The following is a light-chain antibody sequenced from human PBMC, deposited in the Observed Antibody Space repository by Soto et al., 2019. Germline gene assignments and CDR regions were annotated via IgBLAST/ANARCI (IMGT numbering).Light chain of an antibody. J-gene: IGKJ5*01. CDR1: QYITIY. CDR2: DAS. V-gene: IGKV3-11*01. CDR3: QQHGSSPIT. Sequence: EIVLTTSPATLSLSPGERATLSGRASQYITIYLAWYQQKPGQAPRLLIYDASNRATGIPARFSGSGSGTDFTLTIDRLEPEDFTMYYCQQHGSSPITFGQGTRLEIK.